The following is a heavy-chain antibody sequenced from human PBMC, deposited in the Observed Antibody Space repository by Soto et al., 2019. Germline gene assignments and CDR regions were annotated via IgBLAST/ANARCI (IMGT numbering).Heavy chain of an antibody. V-gene: IGHV4-59*01. J-gene: IGHJ3*02. CDR1: GGSISSYY. Sequence: PSETLSLTCTVSGGSISSYYWSWIRQPPGKGLEWIGYIYYSGSTNYNPSLKSRVTISVDTSKNQFSLKLSSVTAADTAVYYCARNGRRITMIVGAFDIWGQGTMVTVSS. D-gene: IGHD3-22*01. CDR2: IYYSGST. CDR3: ARNGRRITMIVGAFDI.